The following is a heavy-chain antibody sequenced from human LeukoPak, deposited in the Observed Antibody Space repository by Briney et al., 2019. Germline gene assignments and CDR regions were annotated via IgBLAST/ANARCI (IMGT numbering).Heavy chain of an antibody. J-gene: IGHJ6*04. CDR1: GFTFSSYS. Sequence: GGSLRLSCAASGFTFSSYSMNWVRQAPGKGLEWVSYISSSCSTIYYADSVKGRFTISRDNAKNSLYLQMNSLRAEDTAVYYCAELGITMIGGVWGKGTTVTISS. CDR2: ISSSCSTI. CDR3: AELGITMIGGV. D-gene: IGHD3-10*02. V-gene: IGHV3-48*04.